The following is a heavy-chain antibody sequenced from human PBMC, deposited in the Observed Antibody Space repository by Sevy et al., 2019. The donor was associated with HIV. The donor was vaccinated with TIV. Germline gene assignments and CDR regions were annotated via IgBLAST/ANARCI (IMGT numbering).Heavy chain of an antibody. CDR1: GFTFSSYW. J-gene: IGHJ4*02. Sequence: GGSLRLSCAASGFTFSSYWMSRVRQAPGKGLEWVANIKQDGSEKYYVDSVKGRFTISRDNAKNSLYLQMNSLRAEDTAVYYCARVAYYYDSSGYFAWYYFDYWGQGTLVTVSS. CDR2: IKQDGSEK. V-gene: IGHV3-7*01. CDR3: ARVAYYYDSSGYFAWYYFDY. D-gene: IGHD3-22*01.